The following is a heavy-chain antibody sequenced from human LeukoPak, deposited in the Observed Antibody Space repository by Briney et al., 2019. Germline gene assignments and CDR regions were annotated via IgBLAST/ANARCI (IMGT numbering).Heavy chain of an antibody. Sequence: GGSLRLSCSASGFPFANTWMTWVRQAPGKGLEWVGRIKSKHDGATTDYAAPVKGRFTISRDDSKNTLYLQMTSLNAEDSAVYFCATVIFVYSAFDIWGQGTVVPVSS. CDR1: GFPFANTW. J-gene: IGHJ3*02. CDR2: IKSKHDGATT. CDR3: ATVIFVYSAFDI. V-gene: IGHV3-15*01. D-gene: IGHD3-16*02.